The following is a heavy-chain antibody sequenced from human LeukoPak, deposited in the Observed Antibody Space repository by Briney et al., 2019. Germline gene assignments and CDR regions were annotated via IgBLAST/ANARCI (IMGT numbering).Heavy chain of an antibody. CDR2: ISAYNGDT. D-gene: IGHD1-7*01. CDR1: GYTFTKYG. CDR3: ARDRYNWNYITSRFDF. Sequence: GASVKVSCKASGYTFTKYGISWVRQAPGQGLEWMGWISAYNGDTNYAQRFQGRVTMTTDTSTSTAYVELTSLRSDDTAVYFCARDRYNWNYITSRFDFWGQGTLVTVSA. V-gene: IGHV1-18*01. J-gene: IGHJ4*02.